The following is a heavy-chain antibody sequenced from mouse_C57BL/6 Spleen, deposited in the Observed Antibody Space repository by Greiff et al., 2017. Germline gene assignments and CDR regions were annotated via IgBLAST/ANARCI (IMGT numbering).Heavy chain of an antibody. CDR2: ISYDGSN. Sequence: EVKLQESGPGLVKPSQSLSLTCSVTGYSITSGYYWNWIRQFPGNKLEWMGYISYDGSNNYNPSLKNRISITRDTSKNQFFLKLNSVTTEDTATYYCARDQGYDGYYVAYWGQGTLVTVSA. CDR1: GYSITSGYY. V-gene: IGHV3-6*01. J-gene: IGHJ3*01. D-gene: IGHD2-3*01. CDR3: ARDQGYDGYYVAY.